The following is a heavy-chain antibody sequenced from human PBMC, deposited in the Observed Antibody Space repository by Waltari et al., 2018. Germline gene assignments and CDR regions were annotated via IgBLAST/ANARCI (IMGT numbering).Heavy chain of an antibody. CDR1: GYTFTSYY. D-gene: IGHD3-3*01. J-gene: IGHJ4*02. CDR3: ARGPPGAIFGVVTTPHFDY. CDR2: INPSGGST. Sequence: QVQLVQSGAEVKKPGASVKVSCKASGYTFTSYYMHWVRQAPGQGLEWMGIINPSGGSTSYAQKFQGRVTMTRDTSTSTVYMELSSLGSEDTAVYYCARGPPGAIFGVVTTPHFDYWGQGTLVTVSS. V-gene: IGHV1-46*01.